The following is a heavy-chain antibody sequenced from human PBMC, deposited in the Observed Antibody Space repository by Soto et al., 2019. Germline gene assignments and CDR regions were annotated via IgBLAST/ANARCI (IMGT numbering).Heavy chain of an antibody. CDR2: ISSSGST. V-gene: IGHV4-31*03. CDR3: ARSWVSAIVILSHCFDT. J-gene: IGHJ5*02. CDR1: GDSIGGVGY. D-gene: IGHD2-21*01. Sequence: NPSETLSLTCTVSGDSIGGVGYWSWIRQFPGRGLEWIGCISSSGSTYYNPALNNRLSLSLDTSQNQFSLKLLSVTAADTAIHYCARSWVSAIVILSHCFDTWGQGTLVTVSS.